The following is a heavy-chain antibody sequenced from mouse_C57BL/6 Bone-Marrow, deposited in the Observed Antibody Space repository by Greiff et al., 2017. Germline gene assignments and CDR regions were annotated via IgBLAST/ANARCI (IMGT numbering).Heavy chain of an antibody. D-gene: IGHD1-1*01. CDR2: IDPNSGGT. J-gene: IGHJ3*01. V-gene: IGHV1-72*01. CDR1: GYTFTSYW. Sequence: QVQLQQPGAELVKPGASVKLSCQASGYTFTSYWMHWVKPRPGRGLELIGRIDPNSGGTKYNEKFKSNDTLAVDNPSSTAYMQLSSLTSEDSAVYYCAREKGEIYYYGSSPFAYWGQGTLVTVSA. CDR3: AREKGEIYYYGSSPFAY.